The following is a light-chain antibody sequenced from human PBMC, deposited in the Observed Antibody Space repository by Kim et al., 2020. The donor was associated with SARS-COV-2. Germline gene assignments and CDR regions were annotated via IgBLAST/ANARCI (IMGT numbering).Light chain of an antibody. Sequence: APGKTVMITCGGTHIGGKNVHWYQRKPGQAPVVVICYDIERPSGSPERCSGSNSGNTATLTISGVEAGDEADYYCQVWDSSSDQWVFGGGTQLTVL. J-gene: IGLJ3*02. CDR3: QVWDSSSDQWV. CDR2: YDI. CDR1: HIGGKN. V-gene: IGLV3-21*04.